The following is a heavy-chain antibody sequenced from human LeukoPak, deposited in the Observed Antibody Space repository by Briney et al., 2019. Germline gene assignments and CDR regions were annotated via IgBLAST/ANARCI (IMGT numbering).Heavy chain of an antibody. D-gene: IGHD3-10*01. CDR3: TTDRPLLLRSDD. CDR2: IRSKAYGGTT. CDR1: GFTFGDYA. J-gene: IGHJ4*02. V-gene: IGHV3-49*04. Sequence: GGSLRLSCTASGFTFGDYAMSWVRQAPGKGLEWVGFIRSKAYGGTTEYAASVKGRFTISRDDSKSIAYLQMNSLKTEDTAVYYCTTDRPLLLRSDDWGQGTLVTVSS.